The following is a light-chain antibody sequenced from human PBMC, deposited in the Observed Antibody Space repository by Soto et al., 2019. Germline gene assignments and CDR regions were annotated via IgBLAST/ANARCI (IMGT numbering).Light chain of an antibody. J-gene: IGKJ4*01. V-gene: IGKV1-27*01. CDR1: QGISNY. CDR2: AAS. Sequence: DIQMTQSPSSLSASVGDRVTITCRASQGISNYLAWYQQKPGKVSELLIYAASTLQSGVPSRFSGSGSGTDFSLTISSLQPEDVATYYCHKYNHAPTFGGGTKVEIK. CDR3: HKYNHAPT.